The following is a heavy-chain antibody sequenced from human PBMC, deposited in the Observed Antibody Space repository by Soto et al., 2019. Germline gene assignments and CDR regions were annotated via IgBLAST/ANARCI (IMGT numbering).Heavy chain of an antibody. CDR1: GFPFSTSA. CDR3: GMYRRSYPFYNGMNV. Sequence: EVLLLESGGGLVQPGGSLRLSWAASGFPFSTSAMNWVRQAPGKGLEWVSIISATSDAAYYAESVNGRFTSSRDNSKNSLYLHMNSPRPEDTAVYYSGMYRRSYPFYNGMNVWGQETTV. J-gene: IGHJ6*02. V-gene: IGHV3-23*01. D-gene: IGHD1-26*01. CDR2: ISATSDAA.